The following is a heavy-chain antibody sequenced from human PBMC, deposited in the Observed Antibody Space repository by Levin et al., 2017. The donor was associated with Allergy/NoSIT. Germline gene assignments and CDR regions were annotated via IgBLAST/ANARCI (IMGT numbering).Heavy chain of an antibody. D-gene: IGHD1-14*01. J-gene: IGHJ3*02. CDR2: IYYSGST. Sequence: SETLSLTCTVSGGSISSYYWSWIRQPPGKGLEWIGYIYYSGSTNYNPSLKSRVTISVDTSKNQFSLKLSSVTAADTAVYYCARGSSEGIPQTGAFDIWGQGTMVTVSS. V-gene: IGHV4-59*01. CDR3: ARGSSEGIPQTGAFDI. CDR1: GGSISSYY.